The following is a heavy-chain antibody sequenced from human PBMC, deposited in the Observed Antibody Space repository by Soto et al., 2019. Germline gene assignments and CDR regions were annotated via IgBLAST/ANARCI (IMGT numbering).Heavy chain of an antibody. Sequence: SETLSLTCTASGGSISSYYWSWIRQPPGKGLEWIGYIYYSGSTNYNPSLKSRVTISVDTSKNQFSLKLSSVTAADTAVYYCARHPAGGFVYWGQGTLVTVSS. CDR1: GGSISSYY. J-gene: IGHJ4*02. V-gene: IGHV4-59*08. D-gene: IGHD6-13*01. CDR2: IYYSGST. CDR3: ARHPAGGFVY.